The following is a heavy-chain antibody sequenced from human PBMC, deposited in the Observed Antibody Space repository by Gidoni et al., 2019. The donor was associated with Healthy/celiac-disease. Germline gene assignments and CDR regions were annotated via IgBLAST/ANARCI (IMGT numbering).Heavy chain of an antibody. Sequence: QVQLVESGGGVVQPGRSLRLSCAASGFTFSSYAMHWVRQAPGKGLEWVAVISYDGSNKYYADSVKGRFTISRDNSKNTLYLQMNSLRAEDTAVYYCAKDHGPGPHIVVVPAASIAAPDYWGQGTLVTVSS. D-gene: IGHD2-2*01. CDR1: GFTFSSYA. CDR3: AKDHGPGPHIVVVPAASIAAPDY. CDR2: ISYDGSNK. V-gene: IGHV3-30*18. J-gene: IGHJ4*02.